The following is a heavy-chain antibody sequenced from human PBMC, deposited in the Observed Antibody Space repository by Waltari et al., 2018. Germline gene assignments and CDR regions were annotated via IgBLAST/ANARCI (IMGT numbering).Heavy chain of an antibody. CDR2: ISYAGTT. CDR1: GGSIDTPKHY. CDR3: ATYIGASVGTAAFDV. Sequence: QLQLQESGPGPVKPSETLSLTCSVSGGSIDTPKHYWSWIHQPPGQGLEWIGTISYAGTTYTNPSLRSRLTMSRDTSKNQLSLTLGSTTAADTAVYYCATYIGASVGTAAFDVWGQGTMVTVSS. V-gene: IGHV4-39*01. D-gene: IGHD5-12*01. J-gene: IGHJ3*01.